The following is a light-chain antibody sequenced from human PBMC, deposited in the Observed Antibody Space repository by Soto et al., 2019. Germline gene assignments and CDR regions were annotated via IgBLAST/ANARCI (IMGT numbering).Light chain of an antibody. CDR1: QDVNKW. Sequence: DIQMTQSPSTLSASAGDRVTITCRASQDVNKWLAWYQQKPGKAPKLLIYDASTLESGVPSRFSGSGACTEFTLTISSLQPDDFATYYCQQYSSYSPDTFGQGTTL. CDR2: DAS. J-gene: IGKJ2*01. CDR3: QQYSSYSPDT. V-gene: IGKV1-5*01.